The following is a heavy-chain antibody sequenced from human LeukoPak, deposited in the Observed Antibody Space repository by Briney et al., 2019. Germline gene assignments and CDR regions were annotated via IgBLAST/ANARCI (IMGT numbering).Heavy chain of an antibody. J-gene: IGHJ5*02. D-gene: IGHD3-9*01. V-gene: IGHV4-39*01. CDR2: IYYSGST. CDR3: ARLVLHPDYDILTGYWGDWFDP. CDR1: GGSISSSSYY. Sequence: SETLSLTCTVSGGSISSSSYYWGWIRQPPGEGLEWIGSIYYSGSTYYNPSLKSRVTISVDTSKNQFSLKLSSVTAADTAVYYCARLVLHPDYDILTGYWGDWFDPWGQGTLVTVSS.